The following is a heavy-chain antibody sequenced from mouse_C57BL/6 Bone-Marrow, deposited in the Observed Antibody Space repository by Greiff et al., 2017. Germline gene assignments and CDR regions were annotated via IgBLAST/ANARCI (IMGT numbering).Heavy chain of an antibody. CDR3: ARSPDSSGYLAWFAY. Sequence: VQLQQSVAELVRPGASVKLSCTASGFNIKNTYLHWVKQRPEQGLEWIGRIDPANGNTKYAPKFQGKATITADTSSNTAYLQLSILTSEDTAIYYCARSPDSSGYLAWFAYWGQGTLVTVSA. D-gene: IGHD3-2*02. V-gene: IGHV14-3*01. J-gene: IGHJ3*01. CDR1: GFNIKNTY. CDR2: IDPANGNT.